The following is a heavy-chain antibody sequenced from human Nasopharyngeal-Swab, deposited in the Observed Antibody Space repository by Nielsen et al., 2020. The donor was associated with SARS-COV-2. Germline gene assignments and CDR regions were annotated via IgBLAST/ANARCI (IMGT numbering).Heavy chain of an antibody. CDR1: GGTFSSYA. V-gene: IGHV1-69*10. Sequence: SVKVSCKASGGTFSSYAISWVRQAPGQGLEWMGGIIPILGIANCAQKFQGRVTITADKSTSTAYMELSSLRSEDTAVYYCAREKEEQLVSFYYYYMDVWGKGTTVTVSS. D-gene: IGHD6-13*01. CDR2: IIPILGIA. J-gene: IGHJ6*03. CDR3: AREKEEQLVSFYYYYMDV.